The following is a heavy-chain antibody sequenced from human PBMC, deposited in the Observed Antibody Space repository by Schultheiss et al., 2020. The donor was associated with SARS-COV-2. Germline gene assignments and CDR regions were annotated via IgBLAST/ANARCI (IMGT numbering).Heavy chain of an antibody. CDR2: IWYDGSNK. CDR1: GFTFSDAW. D-gene: IGHD1-14*01. CDR3: ARDTEVGFDY. V-gene: IGHV3-33*08. Sequence: GGSLRLSCAASGFTFSDAWMSWVRQAPGKGLEWVAVIWYDGSNKYYADSVKGRFTISRDNSKNTLYLQMNSLRAEDTAVYYCARDTEVGFDYWGQGTLVTVSS. J-gene: IGHJ4*02.